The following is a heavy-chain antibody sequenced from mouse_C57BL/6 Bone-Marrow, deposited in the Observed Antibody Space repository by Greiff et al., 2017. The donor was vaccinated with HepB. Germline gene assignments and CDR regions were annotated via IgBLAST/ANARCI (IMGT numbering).Heavy chain of an antibody. J-gene: IGHJ1*03. CDR1: GYTFTDYN. D-gene: IGHD2-3*01. CDR3: ARYDGWYFDV. V-gene: IGHV1-18*01. Sequence: DVQLQESGPELVKPGASVKIPCKASGYTFTDYNMDWVKQSHGKSLEWIGDINPNNGGTIYNQKFKGKATLTVDKSSSTAYMELRSLTSEDTAVYYCARYDGWYFDVWGTGTTVTVSS. CDR2: INPNNGGT.